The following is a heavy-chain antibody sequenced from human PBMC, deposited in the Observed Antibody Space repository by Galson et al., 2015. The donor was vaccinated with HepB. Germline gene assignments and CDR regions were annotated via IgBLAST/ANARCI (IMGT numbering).Heavy chain of an antibody. V-gene: IGHV3-30-3*01. CDR2: ISYDGSNK. J-gene: IGHJ3*02. Sequence: SLRLSCAASGFTFSSYAMHWVRQAPGKGLEWVAVISYDGSNKYYADSVKGRFTISRDNSKNTLYLQMNSLRAEDTAVYYCARTHLVEMAFTHAFDIWGQGTMVTVSS. CDR1: GFTFSSYA. CDR3: ARTHLVEMAFTHAFDI. D-gene: IGHD5-24*01.